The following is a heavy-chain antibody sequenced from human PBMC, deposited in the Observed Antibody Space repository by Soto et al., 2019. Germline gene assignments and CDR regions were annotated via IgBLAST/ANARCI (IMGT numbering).Heavy chain of an antibody. CDR1: GGSIGSYY. CDR2: IYYSGST. CDR3: ARHIVAATKNYFDY. J-gene: IGHJ4*02. D-gene: IGHD1-26*01. Sequence: SETLSLTCTVSGGSIGSYYWSWIGQRPGKGLEWIGYIYYSGSTNYNPSLKSRVTISVDTSKNQFSLTLSSVTAADTAVYYCARHIVAATKNYFDYWGQGTLVTVSS. V-gene: IGHV4-59*08.